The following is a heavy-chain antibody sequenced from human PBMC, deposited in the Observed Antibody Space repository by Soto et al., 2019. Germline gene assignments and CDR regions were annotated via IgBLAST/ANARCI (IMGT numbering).Heavy chain of an antibody. CDR2: MNPESGST. V-gene: IGHV1-8*02. J-gene: IGHJ6*02. CDR1: GYMFTYYH. CDR3: ARSGATGYYSTHYYGMDV. Sequence: ASVKVSCKASGYMFTYYHVHWVRQAPGQGLEWMGWMNPESGSTGFAQSFQGRITLTGNTSINTVYMEVSSLTNEDTAVYFCARSGATGYYSTHYYGMDVWGPGTTVTVSS. D-gene: IGHD3-9*01.